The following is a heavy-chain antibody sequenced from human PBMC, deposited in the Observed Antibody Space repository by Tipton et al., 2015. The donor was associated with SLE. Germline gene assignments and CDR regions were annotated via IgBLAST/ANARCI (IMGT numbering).Heavy chain of an antibody. CDR1: GDSVSSGGNY. Sequence: TLSLTCTVSGDSVSSGGNYWTWVRQPAGKGLEWIGYIYHSGSTYYNPSLKSRVTISVDTSKNQFSLKLSSVTAADTAVYYCARVKNYDFWSGWAAFDIWGQGTMVTVSS. CDR3: ARVKNYDFWSGWAAFDI. D-gene: IGHD3-3*01. CDR2: IYHSGST. J-gene: IGHJ3*02. V-gene: IGHV4-61*10.